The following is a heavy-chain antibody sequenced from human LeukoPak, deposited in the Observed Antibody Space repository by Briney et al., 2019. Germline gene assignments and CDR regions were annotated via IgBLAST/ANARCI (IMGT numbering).Heavy chain of an antibody. CDR2: IYYSETTATT. Sequence: PSETLSLTCSVSGVSIRSSGDYWGWIRQPPGKGLEWIGSIYYSETTATTSYTPSLRSRVTISLDTPKNHFSLNLTFVTAADTAIYYCARGLPNRSVVVVPAAFDFWGQGSRVTVSS. J-gene: IGHJ4*02. V-gene: IGHV4-39*07. CDR1: GVSIRSSGDY. CDR3: ARGLPNRSVVVVPAAFDF. D-gene: IGHD2-2*01.